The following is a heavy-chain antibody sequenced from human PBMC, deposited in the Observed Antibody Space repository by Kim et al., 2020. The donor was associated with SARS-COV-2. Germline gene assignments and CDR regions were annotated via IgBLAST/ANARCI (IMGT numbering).Heavy chain of an antibody. V-gene: IGHV3-23*01. Sequence: GGSMRLSCAASGFTFSNFPMSWVRQAPGKGLEWVSALGATGRSTYYADSVKGRFTISRDNSKNTLYLQMNSLRAEDTALYYCAKSMGLDYWGQGTLVTVSS. CDR1: GFTFSNFP. CDR2: LGATGRST. D-gene: IGHD2-21*01. J-gene: IGHJ4*02. CDR3: AKSMGLDY.